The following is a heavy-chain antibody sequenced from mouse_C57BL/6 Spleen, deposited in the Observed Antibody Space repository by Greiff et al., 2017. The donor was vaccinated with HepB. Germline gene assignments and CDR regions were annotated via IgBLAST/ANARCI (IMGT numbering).Heavy chain of an antibody. D-gene: IGHD1-1*01. Sequence: DVMLVESGEGLVKPGGSLKLSCAASGFTFSSYAMSWVRQTPEKRLEWVAYISSGGDYIYYADTVKGRFTISRDNARNTLYLQMSSLKSEDTAMYYCTRDMGYYGSSFWYFDVWGTGTTVTVSS. J-gene: IGHJ1*03. CDR2: ISSGGDYI. CDR3: TRDMGYYGSSFWYFDV. CDR1: GFTFSSYA. V-gene: IGHV5-9-1*02.